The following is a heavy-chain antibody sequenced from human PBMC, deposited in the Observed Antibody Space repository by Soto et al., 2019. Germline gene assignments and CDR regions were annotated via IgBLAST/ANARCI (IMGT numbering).Heavy chain of an antibody. CDR2: IYYSGST. Sequence: SETLSLTCTVSGGSISSSSYYWGWIRQPPGKGLEWIGSIYYSGSTYYNPSLKSRVTISVDTSKNQFSLKLSSVTAADTAVYYCARHHIIAAIPLDYWGQETLVTVSS. CDR3: ARHHIIAAIPLDY. V-gene: IGHV4-39*01. J-gene: IGHJ4*02. CDR1: GGSISSSSYY. D-gene: IGHD6-13*01.